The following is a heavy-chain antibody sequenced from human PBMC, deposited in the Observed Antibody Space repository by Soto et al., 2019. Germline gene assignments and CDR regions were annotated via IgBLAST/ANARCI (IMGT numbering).Heavy chain of an antibody. J-gene: IGHJ2*01. Sequence: EVQLVESGGGVVRPGGSLRLSCAASGFTFDDYGMSWVRQAPGKGLEWVSGINWNGGSTGYADSVKGRFTISRDNAKNPLYLQMNSLRAEDAALYHCARRSGNLNDGWYFDLWGRGTLVTVSS. CDR2: INWNGGST. CDR1: GFTFDDYG. D-gene: IGHD1-1*01. V-gene: IGHV3-20*01. CDR3: ARRSGNLNDGWYFDL.